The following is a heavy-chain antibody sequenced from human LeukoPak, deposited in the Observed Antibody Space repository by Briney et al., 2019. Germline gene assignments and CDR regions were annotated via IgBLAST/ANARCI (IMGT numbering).Heavy chain of an antibody. V-gene: IGHV3-7*01. D-gene: IGHD3-22*01. Sequence: GGSLRLSCAASGFTFSSYWMSWVRQAPGKGLEWVANIKQDESKIYYVGSAKGRFTISRDNAKSSLYLQMNSLRAEDTAMYYCVRVDNSGYLDFWGQGTLVTVSS. CDR2: IKQDESKI. J-gene: IGHJ4*02. CDR3: VRVDNSGYLDF. CDR1: GFTFSSYW.